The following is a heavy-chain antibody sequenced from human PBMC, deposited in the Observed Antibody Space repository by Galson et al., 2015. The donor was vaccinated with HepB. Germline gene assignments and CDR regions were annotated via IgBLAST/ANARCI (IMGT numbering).Heavy chain of an antibody. J-gene: IGHJ6*02. CDR2: ISVRTGDT. Sequence: SVKVSCKASGYRFTTYGISWVRQAPGRGLEWMGWISVRTGDTNLAQNLEDRVTMTIDTSTNTVYMELRSLRSDDTAIYYCAGGGVYGDYVGFAQFFGVDVWGQGTSVIVSS. V-gene: IGHV1-18*04. D-gene: IGHD4-17*01. CDR3: AGGGVYGDYVGFAQFFGVDV. CDR1: GYRFTTYG.